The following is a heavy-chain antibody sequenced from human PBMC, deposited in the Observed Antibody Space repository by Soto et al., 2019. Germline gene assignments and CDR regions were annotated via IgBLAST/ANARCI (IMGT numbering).Heavy chain of an antibody. CDR1: GYSFTSYW. Sequence: EVQLVQSGAEVKKPGESLRISCKGSGYSFTSYWISWVRQMPGKGLEWMGRIDPSDSYTNYSPSFQGHVTISADKSISTAYLQWSSLKASDTAMYYCARQASGYSSSLGLLDVWGQGTTVTVSS. CDR3: ARQASGYSSSLGLLDV. D-gene: IGHD6-6*01. CDR2: IDPSDSYT. J-gene: IGHJ6*02. V-gene: IGHV5-10-1*03.